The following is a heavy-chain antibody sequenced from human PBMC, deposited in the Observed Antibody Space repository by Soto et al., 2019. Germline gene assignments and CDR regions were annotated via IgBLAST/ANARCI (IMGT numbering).Heavy chain of an antibody. V-gene: IGHV4-31*03. CDR2: VYYNGDT. CDR3: ARGVGTFPE. Sequence: QVRLQESGPGLVKPSQTLSLTCIVSGGSITSGGDFWYWIRQHTGKGLELIGHVYYNGDTYYNPSLKSRLTISIDRSTQFSLRLTSVTAADTAVYYCARGVGTFPEWGQGTLVTVSS. J-gene: IGHJ4*02. CDR1: GGSITSGGDF. D-gene: IGHD1-26*01.